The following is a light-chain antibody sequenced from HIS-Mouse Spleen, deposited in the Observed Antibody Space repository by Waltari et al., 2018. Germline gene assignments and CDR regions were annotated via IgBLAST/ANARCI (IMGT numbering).Light chain of an antibody. CDR2: EDN. CDR3: QSYDSSNHVV. V-gene: IGLV6-57*02. CDR1: SGSIASNY. J-gene: IGLJ2*01. Sequence: NFMLTQPHSVSESPGKTLTISCTGSSGSIASNYVQWYQQRPGSAPTTVIYEDNQRPSGVPDRFSGSIDSSSNSASLTISGLKTEDEADYYCQSYDSSNHVVFGGGTKLTVL.